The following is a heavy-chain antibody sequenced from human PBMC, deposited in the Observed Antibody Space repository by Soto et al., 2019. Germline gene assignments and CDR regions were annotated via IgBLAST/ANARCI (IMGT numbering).Heavy chain of an antibody. CDR1: GFTFSSYW. CDR3: ARVSIGVVVITLLFDS. Sequence: VQLVESGGGLVQPGGSLRLSCAASGFTFSSYWMTWVRQAPGKGLEWVANIKQDGSDKYYVDSVKGRFTISRDNAKNSLYLQMNSLRAEDTAVYYCARVSIGVVVITLLFDSWGQGTLVTVSS. V-gene: IGHV3-7*03. D-gene: IGHD3-22*01. J-gene: IGHJ4*02. CDR2: IKQDGSDK.